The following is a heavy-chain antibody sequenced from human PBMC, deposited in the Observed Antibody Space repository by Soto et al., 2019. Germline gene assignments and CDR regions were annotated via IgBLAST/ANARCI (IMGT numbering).Heavy chain of an antibody. V-gene: IGHV1-58*01. CDR1: GFTFSSSA. J-gene: IGHJ4*02. CDR2: IDVGSANA. Sequence: ASVKVSCKTSGFTFSSSAVHWVRQARGHRLQWIGWIDVGSANANYAQKLQGRVTMTRDTSTSTAYMELRSLRSDDTAVYYCARDAPTIAAQDDYWGQGTLVTVSS. D-gene: IGHD6-13*01. CDR3: ARDAPTIAAQDDY.